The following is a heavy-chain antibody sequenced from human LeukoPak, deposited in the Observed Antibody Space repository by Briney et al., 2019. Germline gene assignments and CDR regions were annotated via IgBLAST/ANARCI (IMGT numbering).Heavy chain of an antibody. Sequence: PGGSLRLSCAASGFTFSSYSMNWVRQARGKGLDLVSSISSSSSYIYYADSVKCRFTISRDNDKNSLYLQMNSLRAEETAVYYCARDRGEEWLVAFDIWGQGTMVTVSS. CDR2: ISSSSSYI. J-gene: IGHJ3*02. V-gene: IGHV3-21*01. CDR3: ARDRGEEWLVAFDI. D-gene: IGHD6-19*01. CDR1: GFTFSSYS.